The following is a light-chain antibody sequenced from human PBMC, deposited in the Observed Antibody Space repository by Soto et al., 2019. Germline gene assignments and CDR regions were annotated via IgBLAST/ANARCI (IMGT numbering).Light chain of an antibody. J-gene: IGLJ1*01. CDR1: SSDVGGYNY. Sequence: QSVLTQPAYVSGSPGQSITISCTVTSSDVGGYNYVSWYQQHPGKAPKLMIYEVSNRPSGVSNRFSGSKSGNTASLTISGLQAEDEADYYCSSYTSSSTRVFGTGTKVTVL. CDR2: EVS. V-gene: IGLV2-14*01. CDR3: SSYTSSSTRV.